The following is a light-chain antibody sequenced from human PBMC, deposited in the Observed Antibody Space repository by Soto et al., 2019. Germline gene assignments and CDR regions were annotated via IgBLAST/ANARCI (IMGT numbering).Light chain of an antibody. CDR3: QQYNSYSAWT. J-gene: IGKJ1*01. V-gene: IGKV1-5*01. CDR1: QSISSW. Sequence: DIQITQSPSTLSASVGDRVTIACRASQSISSWLAWYQQKPGKAPKLLIYDASSLESGVPSRLSGSGSGTEFTLTISSLKPDDFATYYCQQYNSYSAWTFGQGTKVDIK. CDR2: DAS.